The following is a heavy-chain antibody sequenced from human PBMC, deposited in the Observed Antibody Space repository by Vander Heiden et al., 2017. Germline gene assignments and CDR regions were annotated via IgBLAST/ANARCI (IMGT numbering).Heavy chain of an antibody. Sequence: QVQLVESGGGVVPPGRPLRLSRAAFGVTFSSYAMNWVRQAPGKGLEWVAVISYDGSNKYYADSVKGRFTISRDNSKNTLYLQMNSLRAEDTAVYYCASWVGATTVDYWGQGTLVTVSS. J-gene: IGHJ4*02. D-gene: IGHD1-26*01. V-gene: IGHV3-30-3*01. CDR3: ASWVGATTVDY. CDR2: ISYDGSNK. CDR1: GVTFSSYA.